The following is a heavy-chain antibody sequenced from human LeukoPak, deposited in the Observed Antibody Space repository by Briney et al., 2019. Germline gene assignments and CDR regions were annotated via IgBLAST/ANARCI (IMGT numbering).Heavy chain of an antibody. J-gene: IGHJ5*02. Sequence: SETLSLTCTVSGGSISSSSYYWGWIRQPPGKGLEWIGSIYYSGSTYYNPSLKSRVTISVDTSKNQFSLKLSSVTAADTAVYYCARDEPMVRGSIPGGFDPWGQGTLVTVSS. V-gene: IGHV4-39*07. CDR2: IYYSGST. D-gene: IGHD3-10*01. CDR1: GGSISSSSYY. CDR3: ARDEPMVRGSIPGGFDP.